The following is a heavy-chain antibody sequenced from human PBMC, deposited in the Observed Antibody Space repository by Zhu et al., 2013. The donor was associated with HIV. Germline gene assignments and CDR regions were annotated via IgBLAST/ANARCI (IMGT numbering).Heavy chain of an antibody. V-gene: IGHV1-18*01. CDR1: GYTFSTYG. CDR2: ISTYNGNT. CDR3: ARAGSCSSSTCTFYFYYYYMDV. J-gene: IGHJ6*03. D-gene: IGHD2-2*01. Sequence: QLMQSGAEVKKPGASVKVSCKASGYTFSTYGISWVRQAPGQGLEWMGWISTYNGNTNYAQKFQGRVTMTTDTSTSTAYMEVRGLRSDDTAVYYCARAGSCSSSTCTFYFYYYYMDVWA.